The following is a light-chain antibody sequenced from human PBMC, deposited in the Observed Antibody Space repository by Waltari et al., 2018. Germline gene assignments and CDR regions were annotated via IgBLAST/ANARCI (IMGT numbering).Light chain of an antibody. CDR1: HSVNSY. V-gene: IGKV3-11*01. Sequence: DIVLTQSPATLSLSPGESATPACRASHSVNSYLAWYQQKPGQAPRLLIFDVSNRATGIPARFSGSGSGTDFTLTISSLEPEDFAVYYCQQRSNWPPTFGQGTRLEIK. J-gene: IGKJ5*01. CDR2: DVS. CDR3: QQRSNWPPT.